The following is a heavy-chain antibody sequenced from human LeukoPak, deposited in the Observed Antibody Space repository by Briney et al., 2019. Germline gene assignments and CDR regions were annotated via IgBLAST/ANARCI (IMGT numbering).Heavy chain of an antibody. D-gene: IGHD3-22*01. CDR2: INPNSGGT. CDR1: GYTFTGYY. CDR3: AKEGFGNYYDSSGYCDY. Sequence: ASVKVSCKASGYTFTGYYMHWVRQAPGQGLEWMGWINPNSGGTNYAQKFQGRVTMTWDTSISTAYMELSRLRSDDTAVYYCAKEGFGNYYDSSGYCDYWGQGTLVTVSS. V-gene: IGHV1-2*02. J-gene: IGHJ4*02.